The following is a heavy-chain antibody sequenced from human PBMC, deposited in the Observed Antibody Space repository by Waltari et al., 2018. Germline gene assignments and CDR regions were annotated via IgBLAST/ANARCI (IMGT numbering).Heavy chain of an antibody. CDR1: GGSFSTHA. CDR3: ARGGLYGQQLLESAFEI. J-gene: IGHJ3*02. V-gene: IGHV1-69*05. CDR2: IIPMIGTA. Sequence: QVQLVQSGAELKKPGSSVKVSCKVSGGSFSTHAITWVRQAPGQGLEGMGGIIPMIGTANYAQKIQDRVTINTDESMTTAYMHLSSLTSDDTAVYYCARGGLYGQQLLESAFEIWGQGTKVTVSS. D-gene: IGHD6-13*01.